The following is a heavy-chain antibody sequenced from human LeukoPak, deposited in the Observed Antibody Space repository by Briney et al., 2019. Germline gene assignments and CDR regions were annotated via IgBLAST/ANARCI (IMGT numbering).Heavy chain of an antibody. V-gene: IGHV3-53*01. CDR3: ARVYPYYDILTGLREDNGWFDP. CDR2: IYSGGST. D-gene: IGHD3-9*01. Sequence: PGGSLRLSCAASGFTVSSNYMSWVRQAPGKGLEWVSVIYSGGSTYYADSVKGRFTISRDNSKNTLYLQMNSLRAEDTAVYYCARVYPYYDILTGLREDNGWFDPWGQGTLVTVSS. CDR1: GFTVSSNY. J-gene: IGHJ5*02.